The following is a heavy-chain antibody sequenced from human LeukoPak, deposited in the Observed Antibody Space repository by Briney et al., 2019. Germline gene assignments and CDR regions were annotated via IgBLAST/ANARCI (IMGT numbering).Heavy chain of an antibody. V-gene: IGHV1-2*02. D-gene: IGHD3-22*01. CDR1: GYTFTCYY. CDR3: ARGGYYDLNDAFDI. CDR2: INPNSGGT. Sequence: EASVKVSCKASGYTFTCYYMHWVRQAPGQGLEWTGWINPNSGGTNYAQKFQGRVTMTRDTSISTAYMELSRLRSDDTAVYYCARGGYYDLNDAFDIWGQGTMVTVSS. J-gene: IGHJ3*02.